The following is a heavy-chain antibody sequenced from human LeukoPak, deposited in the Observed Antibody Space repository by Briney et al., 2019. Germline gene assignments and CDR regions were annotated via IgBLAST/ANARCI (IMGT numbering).Heavy chain of an antibody. Sequence: SGTLSLTCAVSGGSISSSNWWSWVRQPPGKGLEWIGEIYHSGSTDYNPSLKSRVTMSVDTSKNQFSLKLTSVTAADTAVYYCARGIAAASERALDIWGQGTTVTVSS. V-gene: IGHV4-4*02. J-gene: IGHJ3*02. CDR2: IYHSGST. D-gene: IGHD6-13*01. CDR3: ARGIAAASERALDI. CDR1: GGSISSSNW.